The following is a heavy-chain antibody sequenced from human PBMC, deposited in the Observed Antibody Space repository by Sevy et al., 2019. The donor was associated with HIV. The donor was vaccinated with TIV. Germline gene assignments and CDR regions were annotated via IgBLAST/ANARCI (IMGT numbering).Heavy chain of an antibody. J-gene: IGHJ4*02. D-gene: IGHD3-22*01. V-gene: IGHV1-69*13. CDR1: GGTFSSYA. CDR2: IIPLFASS. CDR3: ARGITMIRGGGYYFDY. Sequence: ASVKVSCKASGGTFSSYAVHWVRQAPGQGLEWMGGIIPLFASSDYVQKFQGRVTITADESTSTAYMELSSLRSQDTAVYYCARGITMIRGGGYYFDYWGQGTLVTVSS.